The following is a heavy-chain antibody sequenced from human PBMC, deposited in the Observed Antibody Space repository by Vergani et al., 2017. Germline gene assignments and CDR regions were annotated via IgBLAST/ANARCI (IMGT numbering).Heavy chain of an antibody. D-gene: IGHD3-3*01. Sequence: EVQLVESGGGVVRPGGSLRLSCAASGFTFSSYDMHWVRQATGKGLEWVSAIGTAGDTYYPGSVKGRFTISRENAKNSLYLQMNSLRAGDTAVYYCARGRPIFGAWNAFDIWGQGTMVTVSS. J-gene: IGHJ3*02. CDR2: IGTAGDT. V-gene: IGHV3-13*01. CDR3: ARGRPIFGAWNAFDI. CDR1: GFTFSSYD.